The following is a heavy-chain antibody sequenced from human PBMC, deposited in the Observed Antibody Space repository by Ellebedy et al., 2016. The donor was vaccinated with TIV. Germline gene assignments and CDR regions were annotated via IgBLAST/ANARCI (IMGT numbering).Heavy chain of an antibody. Sequence: GGSLRLSCAASGFTFSSYWMHWVRQAPGKGLVWVSRINSDGSITSYADSVKGRFTISRDNSKNTLYLQMNSLRAEDTAVYYCATAASHCSGFSCYYFDYWGQGTLVTVSS. CDR1: GFTFSSYW. CDR3: ATAASHCSGFSCYYFDY. CDR2: INSDGSIT. J-gene: IGHJ4*02. D-gene: IGHD2-15*01. V-gene: IGHV3-74*01.